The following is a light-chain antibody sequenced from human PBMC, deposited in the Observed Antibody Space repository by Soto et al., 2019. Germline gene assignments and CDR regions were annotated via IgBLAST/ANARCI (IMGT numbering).Light chain of an antibody. CDR3: QQYNTAPWT. J-gene: IGKJ1*01. CDR2: GAS. V-gene: IGKV3-20*01. CDR1: QSVTSTY. Sequence: EIVLTQSPGTLSLSPGERATLSCRASQSVTSTYLAWYQQRPGQAPRLLIYGASNRVPGIPDRFSGSGSGTDFTLTISRREPEDFAVYYWQQYNTAPWTFGRGTTVEI.